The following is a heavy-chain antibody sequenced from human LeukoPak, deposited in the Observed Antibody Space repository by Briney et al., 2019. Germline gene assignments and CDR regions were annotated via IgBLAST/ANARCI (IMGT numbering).Heavy chain of an antibody. V-gene: IGHV3-74*03. CDR1: GFTFSSYW. Sequence: GGSLRLSCAASGFTFSSYWMHWVRQAPGKGLVWVSRINSDGSSTKYADSVKGRFTISRDNAKNTLYVQMNNLRAEDTAVYYCARSPVEVDGFDIWGQGTMVTVSS. D-gene: IGHD2-2*01. CDR2: INSDGSST. CDR3: ARSPVEVDGFDI. J-gene: IGHJ3*02.